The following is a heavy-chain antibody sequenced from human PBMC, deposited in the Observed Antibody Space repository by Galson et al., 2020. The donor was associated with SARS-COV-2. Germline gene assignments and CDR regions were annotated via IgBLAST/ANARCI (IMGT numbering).Heavy chain of an antibody. CDR3: ARDTTIFGVDYYYYYGMDV. CDR1: GYTFTSYA. Sequence: ASVKVSCKASGYTFTSYAMNWVRQAPGQGLEWMGWINTNTGNPTYAQGFTGRFVFSFDTSVSTAYLQISSLKAEDTAVYYCARDTTIFGVDYYYYYGMDVWGQGTTVTVSS. V-gene: IGHV7-4-1*02. J-gene: IGHJ6*02. D-gene: IGHD3-3*01. CDR2: INTNTGNP.